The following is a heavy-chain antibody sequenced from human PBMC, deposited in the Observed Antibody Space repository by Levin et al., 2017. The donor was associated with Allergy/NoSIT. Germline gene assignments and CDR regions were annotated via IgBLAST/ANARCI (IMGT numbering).Heavy chain of an antibody. CDR2: IYTSGST. Sequence: SETLSLTCTVSGGSISSYYWSWIRQPAGKGLEWIGRIYTSGSTNYNPSLKSRVTMSVDTSKNQFSLKLSSVTAADTAVYYCARDLTYYYDSSGYYYYYGMDGWGQGTTVTVSS. D-gene: IGHD3-22*01. V-gene: IGHV4-4*07. J-gene: IGHJ6*02. CDR3: ARDLTYYYDSSGYYYYYGMDG. CDR1: GGSISSYY.